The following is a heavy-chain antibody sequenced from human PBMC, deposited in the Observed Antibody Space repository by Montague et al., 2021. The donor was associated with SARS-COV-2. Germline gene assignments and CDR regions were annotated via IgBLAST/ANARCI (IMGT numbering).Heavy chain of an antibody. Sequence: SETLSPTCAVHGTSFSGYYWNWIRQPPGKGLEWIGEINHGGSTKYSPSLKSRLTISADTSKNQFSLKLTSVAAADTAVYYCARLRDGVVPSPILGVGPYYSYYYMDVWGRGTTVNVSS. D-gene: IGHD2-8*02. CDR1: GTSFSGYY. J-gene: IGHJ6*03. CDR3: ARLRDGVVPSPILGVGPYYSYYYMDV. V-gene: IGHV4-34*01. CDR2: INHGGST.